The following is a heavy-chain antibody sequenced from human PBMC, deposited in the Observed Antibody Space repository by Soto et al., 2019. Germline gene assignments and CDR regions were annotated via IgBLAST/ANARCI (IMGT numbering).Heavy chain of an antibody. CDR2: IYPGDYET. CDR1: GYTFSNFW. CDR3: ARSPRSSPYFDY. V-gene: IGHV5-51*01. D-gene: IGHD6-13*01. Sequence: GESLKISCQCSGYTFSNFWIAWVRQWPGKGLEWMGIIYPGDYETRYSPSFHGKVTISADRSIGTAYLQWSSLEASDSAFYFCARSPRSSPYFDYWGQGALVTVSS. J-gene: IGHJ4*02.